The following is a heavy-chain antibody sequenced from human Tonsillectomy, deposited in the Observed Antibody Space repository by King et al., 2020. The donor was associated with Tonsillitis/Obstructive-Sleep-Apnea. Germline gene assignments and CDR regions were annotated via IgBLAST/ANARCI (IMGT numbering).Heavy chain of an antibody. Sequence: VQLVQSGAEVKKPGSSVKVSCKASGGTFSSYALSWVRQAPGQGLEWMGRIIPIFGIPNYAQKFQGRVTITADKSTSTAYMELSSLRSEDTAVYYCARDVKDYYYYYYMDVWGKGTTGTVSS. CDR2: IIPIFGIP. J-gene: IGHJ6*03. CDR3: ARDVKDYYYYYYMDV. CDR1: GGTFSSYA. D-gene: IGHD3-9*01. V-gene: IGHV1-69*09.